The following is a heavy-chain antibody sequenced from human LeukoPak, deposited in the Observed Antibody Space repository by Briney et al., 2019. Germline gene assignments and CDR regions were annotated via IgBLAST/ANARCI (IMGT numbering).Heavy chain of an antibody. CDR1: GFTFSTYA. CDR2: VGGGGIRT. J-gene: IGHJ3*02. CDR3: AKYTGGSYLTNAFDI. D-gene: IGHD1-26*01. V-gene: IGHV3-23*01. Sequence: GGSLRLSCSASGFTFSTYAMHWVRQAPGKGLEWVSSVGGGGIRTYYADSVQGRFTLSRDNSKNTLYLQMNSLRAEDTALYYCAKYTGGSYLTNAFDIWGQGTMVTVSS.